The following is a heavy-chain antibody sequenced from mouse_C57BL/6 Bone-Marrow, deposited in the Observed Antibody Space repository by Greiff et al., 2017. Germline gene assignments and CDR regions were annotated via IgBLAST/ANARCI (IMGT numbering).Heavy chain of an antibody. Sequence: QVQLKESGAELVRPGASVTLSCKASGYTFTDYEMHWVKQTPVHGLEWIGAIDPETGGTAYNQKFKGKAILTADKSSSTAYMERRILTSEDSSVYYCTEHAMDYWGQGTSVTVSP. CDR1: GYTFTDYE. CDR3: TEHAMDY. CDR2: IDPETGGT. J-gene: IGHJ4*01. V-gene: IGHV1-15*01.